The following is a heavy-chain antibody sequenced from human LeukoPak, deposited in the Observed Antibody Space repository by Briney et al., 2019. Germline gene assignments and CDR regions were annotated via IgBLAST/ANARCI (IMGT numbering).Heavy chain of an antibody. J-gene: IGHJ4*02. CDR2: FEPEDGET. Sequence: ASVKVSCKVSGYTLTELSMHWVRQAPGKGLEWMGGFEPEDGETIYAQKFQGRVTMTEDTSTDTAYMELSSLRSEDTAVYYCATGNYYGSGSYSPIDYWGQGTLFTVSS. CDR3: ATGNYYGSGSYSPIDY. D-gene: IGHD3-10*01. CDR1: GYTLTELS. V-gene: IGHV1-24*01.